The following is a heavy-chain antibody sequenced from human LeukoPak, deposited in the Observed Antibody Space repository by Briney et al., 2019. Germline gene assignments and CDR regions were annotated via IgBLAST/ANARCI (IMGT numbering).Heavy chain of an antibody. CDR2: ISANNGKT. CDR1: GYSFGTYG. V-gene: IGHV1-18*01. D-gene: IGHD6-13*01. Sequence: ASVTVSCRASGYSFGTYGFCWVRQAPGQGLEWMGWISANNGKTTYAQKFQGRVTLTADTSTSTAYMELTSLRPADTAVYFCAKVAGDRMDYWGQGTLVTVSS. J-gene: IGHJ4*02. CDR3: AKVAGDRMDY.